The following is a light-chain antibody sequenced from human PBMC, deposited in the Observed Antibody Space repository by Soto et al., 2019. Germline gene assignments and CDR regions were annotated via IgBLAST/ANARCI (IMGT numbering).Light chain of an antibody. V-gene: IGKV3-15*01. Sequence: EIVMTQSPATLSVSPEERATLSCRASQSVSSNLAWYQQRPGQAPRLLIYGASTRATGIPARFSGSGSGTEFTLTISSLQSEDFAVYYCQHYRNWPPRYTFGQGTKLEVK. CDR2: GAS. CDR1: QSVSSN. J-gene: IGKJ2*01. CDR3: QHYRNWPPRYT.